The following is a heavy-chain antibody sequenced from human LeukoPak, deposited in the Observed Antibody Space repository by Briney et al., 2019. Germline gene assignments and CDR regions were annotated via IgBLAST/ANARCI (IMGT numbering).Heavy chain of an antibody. D-gene: IGHD3-10*01. J-gene: IGHJ6*02. CDR2: IYYSGST. CDR1: GGSISSSSYY. Sequence: SETLSLTCTVSGGSISSSSYYWGWIRQPPGKGLEWIGSIYYSGSTYYNPSLKSRVTISVDTSKNQFPLKLSSVTAADTAVYYCARFGAGGNYGMDVWGQGTTVTVSS. CDR3: ARFGAGGNYGMDV. V-gene: IGHV4-39*01.